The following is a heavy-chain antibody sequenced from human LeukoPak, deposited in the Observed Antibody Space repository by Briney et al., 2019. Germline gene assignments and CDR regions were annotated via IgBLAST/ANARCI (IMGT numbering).Heavy chain of an antibody. CDR3: ARNGLRFLEWFDWFDP. J-gene: IGHJ5*02. Sequence: SETLSLTCTVSGGSISSSSYYWGWIRQPPGKGLEWIGSIYYSGSTYYNPSLKSRVTISVDTSKNQFSLKLSSVTAADTAVYYCARNGLRFLEWFDWFDPWGQGTLVTVSS. V-gene: IGHV4-39*07. CDR2: IYYSGST. D-gene: IGHD3-3*01. CDR1: GGSISSSSYY.